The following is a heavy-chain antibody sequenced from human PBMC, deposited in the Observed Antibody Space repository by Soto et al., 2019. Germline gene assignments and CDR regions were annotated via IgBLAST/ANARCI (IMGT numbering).Heavy chain of an antibody. V-gene: IGHV3-30*18. Sequence: QVQLVESGGGVVQPGRSLRLSCAASGFTFSSYGIYWVRQAPGKGLEWVAVISYDGSKQYYADSVKGRFTISRDNSKNTLYLQMNSLTAEDTAVYYCAKVGEGFSWLYYFDYWGQGTLVTVSS. J-gene: IGHJ4*02. D-gene: IGHD3-3*01. CDR1: GFTFSSYG. CDR2: ISYDGSKQ. CDR3: AKVGEGFSWLYYFDY.